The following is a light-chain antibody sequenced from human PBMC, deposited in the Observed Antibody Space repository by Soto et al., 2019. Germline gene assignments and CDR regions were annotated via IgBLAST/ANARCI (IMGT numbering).Light chain of an antibody. V-gene: IGLV2-8*01. CDR2: EVN. Sequence: QSVLTQPPSASRSPGQSVAISCTGTSSDVGGYNYVSWYQQHPGKAPKLMIYEVNKRPSGVPDRFSCSKSGNTASLTVSGLQAEDEADYYCSSYAGSSNVFGTGTKLTVL. J-gene: IGLJ1*01. CDR3: SSYAGSSNV. CDR1: SSDVGGYNY.